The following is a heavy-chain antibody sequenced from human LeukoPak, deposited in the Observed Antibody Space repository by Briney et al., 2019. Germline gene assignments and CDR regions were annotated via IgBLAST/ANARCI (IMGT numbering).Heavy chain of an antibody. J-gene: IGHJ5*02. CDR3: ATGHYGSGSYANWFDP. Sequence: ASVKVSCKVSGYTLTELSMHWVRQAPGKGLEWMGGFDPEDGETIYAQKFQGRVTMTEDTSTDTAYMELSSLRSEDTAVYYCATGHYGSGSYANWFDPWGQGTLVTASS. D-gene: IGHD3-10*01. CDR2: FDPEDGET. CDR1: GYTLTELS. V-gene: IGHV1-24*01.